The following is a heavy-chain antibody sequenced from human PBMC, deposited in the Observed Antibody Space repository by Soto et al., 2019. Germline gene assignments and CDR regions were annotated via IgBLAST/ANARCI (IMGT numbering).Heavy chain of an antibody. D-gene: IGHD5-12*01. Sequence: QITLKESGPTLVKPTQTLTLTCTFSGFSLSTSGVGVGWIRQPPGKALEWLALIYWDDDKRYSPSLKSRLTITTDTSKNQVVLTMTNIDPVDTATYYSARKVYIVASKPYFDYWGQGTLVTVSS. CDR1: GFSLSTSGVG. V-gene: IGHV2-5*02. CDR3: ARKVYIVASKPYFDY. J-gene: IGHJ4*02. CDR2: IYWDDDK.